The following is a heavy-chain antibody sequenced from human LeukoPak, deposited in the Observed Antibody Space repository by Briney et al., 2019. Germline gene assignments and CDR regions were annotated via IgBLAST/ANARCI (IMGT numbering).Heavy chain of an antibody. CDR3: AKDKYGSGSYYQNSVFDY. J-gene: IGHJ4*02. D-gene: IGHD3-10*01. Sequence: GGSLRLSCAASGFTFSTYYMNWVRQAPGKGLEWVSYISSGSGTIYYADSVKGRFTISRDNAKNSLYLQMNSLRAEDTALHYCAKDKYGSGSYYQNSVFDYWGQGTLVTVSS. CDR2: ISSGSGTI. CDR1: GFTFSTYY. V-gene: IGHV3-48*04.